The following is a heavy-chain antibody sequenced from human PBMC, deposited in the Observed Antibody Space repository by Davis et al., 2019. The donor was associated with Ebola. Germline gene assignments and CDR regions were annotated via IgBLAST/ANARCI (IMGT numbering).Heavy chain of an antibody. CDR3: ARSYGSGIKGREINWFDP. D-gene: IGHD3-10*01. CDR1: GGSISSYY. Sequence: MPSETLSLTCTVSGGSISSYYWSWIRQPPGKGLEWIGYIYYRGSSHYNPSLKSRVTISVDTSKNQFSLKLSSVTAADTAVYYCARSYGSGIKGREINWFDPWGQGTLVTVSS. J-gene: IGHJ5*02. V-gene: IGHV4-59*01. CDR2: IYYRGSS.